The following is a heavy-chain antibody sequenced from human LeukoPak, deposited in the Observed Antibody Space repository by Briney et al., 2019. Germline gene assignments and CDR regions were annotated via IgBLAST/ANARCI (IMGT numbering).Heavy chain of an antibody. V-gene: IGHV1-8*01. Sequence: ASVRVSCKASGYTFTSYDINWVRQATGQGLEWMGWMNPNSGSTGYAQKFQGRVTMTRNTSINTAYMELNSLRSEDTAIYYCARMYYYDSSINPNWFDPWGQGTLVTVSS. CDR1: GYTFTSYD. J-gene: IGHJ5*02. CDR2: MNPNSGST. D-gene: IGHD3-22*01. CDR3: ARMYYYDSSINPNWFDP.